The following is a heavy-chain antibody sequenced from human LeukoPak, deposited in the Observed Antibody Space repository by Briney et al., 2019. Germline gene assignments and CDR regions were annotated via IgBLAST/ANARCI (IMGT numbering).Heavy chain of an antibody. CDR1: GFTFTSYT. J-gene: IGHJ4*02. CDR3: ANSYTDTWFYFDH. V-gene: IGHV3-21*01. D-gene: IGHD2-2*02. Sequence: GGSLRLSCAASGFTFTSYTMNWVRQSPGKGLEWVSSITGSGNIINYADSVKGRFTISRDNSKNSLYLQLDSLTAEDTAFYYCANSYTDTWFYFDHWGQGTLVTVSS. CDR2: ITGSGNII.